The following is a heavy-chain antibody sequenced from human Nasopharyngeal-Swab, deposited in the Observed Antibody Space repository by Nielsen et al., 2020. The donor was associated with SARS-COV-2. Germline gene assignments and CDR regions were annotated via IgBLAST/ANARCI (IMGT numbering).Heavy chain of an antibody. J-gene: IGHJ4*02. Sequence: GESLQISCAASGFTFSSYSMNWVRQAPGKGLEWVSSISSSSSYIYYADSVKGRFTISRDNAKNSLYLQMNSLRAEDTAVYYCARASRGTSTRTFDYWGRGTLVTVSS. CDR1: GFTFSSYS. V-gene: IGHV3-21*01. CDR2: ISSSSSYI. CDR3: ARASRGTSTRTFDY. D-gene: IGHD1-1*01.